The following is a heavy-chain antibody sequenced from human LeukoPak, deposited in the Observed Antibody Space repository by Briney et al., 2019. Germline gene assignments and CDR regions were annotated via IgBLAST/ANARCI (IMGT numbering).Heavy chain of an antibody. J-gene: IGHJ5*02. CDR1: GYTFTGYY. D-gene: IGHD5-18*01. CDR2: INPNSGGT. CDR3: ARDGEVDTALHWFDP. V-gene: IGHV1-2*02. Sequence: ASVKVSCKASGYTFTGYYMHWVRQAPGQGLEWMGWINPNSGGTNYAQKFQGRVTMTRDTSISTAYMELSRLRSDDTAVYYCARDGEVDTALHWFDPWGQGTLVTVSS.